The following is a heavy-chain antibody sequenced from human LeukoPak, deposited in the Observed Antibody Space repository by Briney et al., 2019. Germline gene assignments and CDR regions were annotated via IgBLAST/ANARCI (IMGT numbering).Heavy chain of an antibody. J-gene: IGHJ4*02. CDR3: VRGPQYSYGILDY. CDR2: ISHDGSNK. Sequence: GGSLRLSCAASGFTFSSYAVHWVRQAPGKGLEWVAFISHDGSNKYYADSVKGRFTISRDNSKNTLYLQMNSLRADDTAVFFCVRGPQYSYGILDYWGQGTLVTVFS. CDR1: GFTFSSYA. D-gene: IGHD5-18*01. V-gene: IGHV3-30*04.